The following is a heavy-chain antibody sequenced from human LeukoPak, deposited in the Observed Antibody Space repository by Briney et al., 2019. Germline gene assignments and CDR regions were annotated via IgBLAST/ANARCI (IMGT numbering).Heavy chain of an antibody. Sequence: PGGSLRLSCAASGFTVSSSNMGWVRQAPGKGLEWVSVIYSGGAAYYPDSVKGRFIISRDLSKNTLFLQMNDLRAGDTAVYYCAKIAVAYFDYWGQGTLVTVSS. CDR2: IYSGGAA. CDR3: AKIAVAYFDY. D-gene: IGHD6-19*01. CDR1: GFTVSSSN. V-gene: IGHV3-66*01. J-gene: IGHJ4*02.